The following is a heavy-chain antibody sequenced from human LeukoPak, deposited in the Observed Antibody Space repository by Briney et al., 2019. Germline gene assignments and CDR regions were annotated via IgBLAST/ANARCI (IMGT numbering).Heavy chain of an antibody. D-gene: IGHD6-19*01. CDR1: GYNFTKYW. CDR2: IYPGDSDA. V-gene: IGHV5-51*01. Sequence: GESLKISCKGSGYNFTKYWIAWVRQMPGKGLEWMGIIYPGDSDARYSPSFQGQVTISADKSISTAHLQWSSLKASDSAMYYCARLGHSSGWTDLWGQGTLVTVSS. CDR3: ARLGHSSGWTDL. J-gene: IGHJ4*02.